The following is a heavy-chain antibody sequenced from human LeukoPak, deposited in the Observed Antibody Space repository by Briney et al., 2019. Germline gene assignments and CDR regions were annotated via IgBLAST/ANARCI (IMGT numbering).Heavy chain of an antibody. J-gene: IGHJ4*02. V-gene: IGHV3-23*01. D-gene: IGHD3-16*02. CDR2: ISGSGGST. CDR1: GFTFSTYA. Sequence: RTGGSLRLSCVASGFTFSTYAMSWVRQAPGKGLEWVSVISGSGGSTYHEDSVKGRFTISRDNSQNTLYLQMNSLRAEDTAIYFCAKVHGSFESSAPWFDYWGQGTLVTVSS. CDR3: AKVHGSFESSAPWFDY.